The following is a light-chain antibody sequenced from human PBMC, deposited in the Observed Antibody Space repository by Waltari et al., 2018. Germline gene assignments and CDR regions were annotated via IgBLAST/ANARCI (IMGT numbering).Light chain of an antibody. Sequence: DIQMTQSPSSLSASVGDRVTITCRPSQSISYYLNWYQQKPGKAPNLLIYETSNLQSGVPSRFSGSGSGTDFSLTISNLQPEDFVTYYCQQSFRTPLTFGGGTKEEIK. CDR2: ETS. CDR3: QQSFRTPLT. J-gene: IGKJ4*01. CDR1: QSISYY. V-gene: IGKV1-39*01.